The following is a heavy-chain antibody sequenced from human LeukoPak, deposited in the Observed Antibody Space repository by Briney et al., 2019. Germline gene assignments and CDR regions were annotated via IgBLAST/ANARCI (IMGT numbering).Heavy chain of an antibody. D-gene: IGHD1-26*01. Sequence: SETLSLTCTVSGGSISNYVWSWIRQPPGKGLEWIGYINDSGNTKYNPSLESRVTISVDTSKNQFSLNLYSVTAADTAVYYCARGGSYLSAFDIWGQGTMVTVSS. V-gene: IGHV4-59*01. CDR2: INDSGNT. CDR3: ARGGSYLSAFDI. J-gene: IGHJ3*02. CDR1: GGSISNYV.